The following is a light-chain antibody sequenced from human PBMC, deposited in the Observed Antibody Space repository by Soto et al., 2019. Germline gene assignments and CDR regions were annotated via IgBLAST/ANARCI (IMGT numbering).Light chain of an antibody. V-gene: IGKV3-20*01. J-gene: IGKJ1*01. CDR3: QQYGSSPWT. Sequence: EIVLTQSPGTLSLSPGERATLSCRASQSVRSSYLAWYQQRPGQAPRLLIYGASSRATDIPDRFSGSGSGTDCTLTISRLEPEDFAVYYCQQYGSSPWTFGQGTKVEIK. CDR2: GAS. CDR1: QSVRSSY.